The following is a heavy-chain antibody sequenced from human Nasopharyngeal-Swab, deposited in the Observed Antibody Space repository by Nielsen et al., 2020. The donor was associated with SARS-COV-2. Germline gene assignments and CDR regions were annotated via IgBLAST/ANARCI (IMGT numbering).Heavy chain of an antibody. CDR2: MNSDGSST. CDR1: GFTFSRYW. J-gene: IGHJ5*02. V-gene: IGHV3-74*01. Sequence: GGSLRLSCAASGFTFSRYWMHWVRQVPGKGLVWVSRMNSDGSSTTYADSVKGRFTISRDNAKNTLYLQMNSLRAEDTAVYYCARGGRNSYGYVDPWGQGTLVTVSS. D-gene: IGHD5-18*01. CDR3: ARGGRNSYGYVDP.